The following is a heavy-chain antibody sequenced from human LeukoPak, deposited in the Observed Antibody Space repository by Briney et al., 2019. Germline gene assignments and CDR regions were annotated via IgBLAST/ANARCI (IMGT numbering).Heavy chain of an antibody. CDR1: GNSISSSSFY. Sequence: SETLSRTCTVSGNSISSSSFYWVWIRQPPGKGLKWIGSINYYGKTYYNPSVKSRVTISVDTSKNQFSLKLSSVTAADTAVYYCARALYYDFWSGYMPFDYWGQGTLVTVSS. CDR3: ARALYYDFWSGYMPFDY. V-gene: IGHV4-39*07. J-gene: IGHJ4*02. CDR2: INYYGKT. D-gene: IGHD3-3*01.